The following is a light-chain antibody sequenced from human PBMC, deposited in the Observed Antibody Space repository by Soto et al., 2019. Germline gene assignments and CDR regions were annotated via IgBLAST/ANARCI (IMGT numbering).Light chain of an antibody. J-gene: IGKJ1*01. CDR2: GTS. V-gene: IGKV1-39*01. CDR3: QESHTFLSGT. Sequence: DIQMTQSPSSLSASVGDRVTITCRASQTISNSLNWYQQRPGKAPNLLIYGTSTLQGGVPSRFSGSGSGTDFTLTISSLQPEDSATYFCQESHTFLSGTFGQGTKV. CDR1: QTISNS.